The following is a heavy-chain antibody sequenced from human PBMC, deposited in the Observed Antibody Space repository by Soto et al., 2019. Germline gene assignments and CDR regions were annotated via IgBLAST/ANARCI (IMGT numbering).Heavy chain of an antibody. V-gene: IGHV3-23*01. Sequence: EVQLLESGGGLVQPGGSLRLSCAASGFTFSRYGMNWVRQAPGKGLEWVSAISTSGGTTYYADSVKGRFTISRDNSKNTMYLQMNNLRAEDTALYYCAKIIWINSSGPGDYWGQGTLVTVSP. CDR1: GFTFSRYG. J-gene: IGHJ4*02. D-gene: IGHD3-22*01. CDR2: ISTSGGTT. CDR3: AKIIWINSSGPGDY.